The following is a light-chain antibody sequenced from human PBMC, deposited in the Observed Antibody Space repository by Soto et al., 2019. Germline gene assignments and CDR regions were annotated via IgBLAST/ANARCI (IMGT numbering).Light chain of an antibody. Sequence: SQSVSSYLAWYQQKPGQAPRLLIYDASNRATGIPARFSGIGHETAFDLGLRSLDSECFAVSICQPPCTAPGRIFGEGTRLEIK. CDR2: DAS. J-gene: IGKJ5*01. CDR3: QPPCTAPGRI. V-gene: IGKV3-11*01. CDR1: QSVSSY.